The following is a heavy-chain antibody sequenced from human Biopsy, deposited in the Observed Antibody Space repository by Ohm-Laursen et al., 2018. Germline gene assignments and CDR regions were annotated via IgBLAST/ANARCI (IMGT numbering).Heavy chain of an antibody. CDR1: GGAIGSFF. CDR3: ARVGARAPSIDYFDY. V-gene: IGHV4-59*07. Sequence: SDTLSLTCTVSGGAIGSFFWSWIRQPPGEGLEWIGYIYYSGSTNYNPSLRSRVTISVDRSKNKVSLELSSVTAADTAVYYCARVGARAPSIDYFDYWGQGALVTVSS. J-gene: IGHJ4*02. CDR2: IYYSGST. D-gene: IGHD3-3*01.